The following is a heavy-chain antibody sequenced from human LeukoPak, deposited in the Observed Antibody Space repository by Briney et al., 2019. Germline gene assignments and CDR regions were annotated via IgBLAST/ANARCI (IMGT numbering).Heavy chain of an antibody. V-gene: IGHV3-48*02. J-gene: IGHJ4*02. D-gene: IGHD1-26*01. CDR1: GFTFSSYS. CDR3: ARRAPSGSFDH. CDR2: ISSSSSTI. Sequence: GGSLRLSCAASGFTFSSYSMNWVRQAPGKGLEWVSYISSSSSTIYYADSVKGRFTISRDNAKNSLYPQMNSLRDEDTAVYYCARRAPSGSFDHWGQGTLVTVSS.